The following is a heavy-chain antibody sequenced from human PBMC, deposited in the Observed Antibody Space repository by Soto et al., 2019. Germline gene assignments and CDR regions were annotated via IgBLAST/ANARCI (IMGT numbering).Heavy chain of an antibody. CDR1: GDSITRSGFY. J-gene: IGHJ4*02. V-gene: IGHV4-39*01. Sequence: QLHLHESGPGLVKPSETLSLSCSVSGDSITRSGFYWAWIRRPPGKELEWIGSMYHTGITYYKPSLESRLPMSVDTSKSQFSLRLTSMTAADAGVNFCERVRGGDNNVFDFWGQGARVTVAS. CDR3: ERVRGGDNNVFDF. D-gene: IGHD3-10*01. CDR2: MYHTGIT.